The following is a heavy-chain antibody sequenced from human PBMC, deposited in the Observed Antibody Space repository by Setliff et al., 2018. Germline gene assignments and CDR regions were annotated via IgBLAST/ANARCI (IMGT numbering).Heavy chain of an antibody. Sequence: SETLSLTCTVSGGSISSYYWRWIRQPAGKGLEWIGRIYTSGSTNYNPSLKSRVTMSVDTSKNQFSLKLSSVTAADTAVYYCARDSRGNPPNYMDVWGKGTTVTVSS. CDR2: IYTSGST. V-gene: IGHV4-4*07. CDR1: GGSISSYY. CDR3: ARDSRGNPPNYMDV. J-gene: IGHJ6*03.